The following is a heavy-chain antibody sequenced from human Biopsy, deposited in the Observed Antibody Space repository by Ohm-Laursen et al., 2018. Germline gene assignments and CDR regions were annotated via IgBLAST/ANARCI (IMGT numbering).Heavy chain of an antibody. CDR3: ARFPLGAYDDSGSYRAVEHWYFDL. J-gene: IGHJ2*01. Sequence: SVKVSCKASGYTFTGQYLHWVRQAPGQGLEWVGSSIPLFNTANYADKFQGRVTLTADKSTTTAYMELSSLRSEDTAIYYCARFPLGAYDDSGSYRAVEHWYFDLWGRGTLVTVSS. CDR2: SIPLFNTA. V-gene: IGHV1-69*06. CDR1: GYTFTGQY. D-gene: IGHD3-22*01.